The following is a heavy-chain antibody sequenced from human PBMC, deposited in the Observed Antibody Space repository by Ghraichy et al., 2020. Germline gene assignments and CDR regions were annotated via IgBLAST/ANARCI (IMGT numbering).Heavy chain of an antibody. CDR2: ISSSSSYI. Sequence: GESLNISCAASGFTFSSYSMNWVRQAPGKGLEWVSSISSSSSYIYYADSVKGRFTISRDNAKNSLYLQMNSLRAEDTAVYYCARFEGSEVTLTVDAFDIWGQGTMVTVSS. V-gene: IGHV3-21*01. CDR1: GFTFSSYS. D-gene: IGHD4-23*01. J-gene: IGHJ3*02. CDR3: ARFEGSEVTLTVDAFDI.